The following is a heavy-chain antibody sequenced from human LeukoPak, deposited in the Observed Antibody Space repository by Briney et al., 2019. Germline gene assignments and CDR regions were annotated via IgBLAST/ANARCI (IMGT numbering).Heavy chain of an antibody. Sequence: GGSLRLSCAASGCTFSSYEMNWVRQAPGKGLEWVTYISSSGSPIYYADSVKGRLTISRDNAKNSLYLQLNSLRAEDTAVYYCARDYGDYGYFDLWGHGTLVTASS. D-gene: IGHD4-17*01. CDR2: ISSSGSPI. V-gene: IGHV3-48*03. J-gene: IGHJ2*01. CDR1: GCTFSSYE. CDR3: ARDYGDYGYFDL.